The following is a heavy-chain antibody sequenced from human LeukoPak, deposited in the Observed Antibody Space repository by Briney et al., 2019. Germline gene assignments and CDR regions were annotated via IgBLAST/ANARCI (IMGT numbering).Heavy chain of an antibody. CDR3: AKSLGVGGYTRYKGFDQ. V-gene: IGHV3-23*01. CDR1: GFTFSVYA. Sequence: GGSLRLSCAASGFTFSVYAMSWVRQAPGKGLEWVSSISGSDGTSHYADFVKGRFTISRDNSKNTLYLQMNSLRAEDTAAYYCAKSLGVGGYTRYKGFDQWGQGTLVVVSS. D-gene: IGHD3-16*02. J-gene: IGHJ4*02. CDR2: ISGSDGTS.